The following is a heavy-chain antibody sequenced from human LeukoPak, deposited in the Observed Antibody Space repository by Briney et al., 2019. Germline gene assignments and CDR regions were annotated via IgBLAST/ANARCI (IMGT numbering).Heavy chain of an antibody. CDR3: ARGEGGPLYYFDY. V-gene: IGHV4-34*01. Sequence: PSETLSLTCAVYGGSFSGYYWSWIRQPPGKGLEWIGEINHSGSTNYNPSLKSRVTISVDTSKNQFSLKLSSVTAADTAVYYCARGEGGPLYYFDYWGQGTLVTVSS. CDR1: GGSFSGYY. J-gene: IGHJ4*02. D-gene: IGHD2-15*01. CDR2: INHSGST.